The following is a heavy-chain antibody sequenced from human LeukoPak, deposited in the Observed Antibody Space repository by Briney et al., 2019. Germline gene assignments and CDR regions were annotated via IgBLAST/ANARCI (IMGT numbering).Heavy chain of an antibody. D-gene: IGHD6-13*01. CDR1: GGSFSDYY. CDR2: INHSGST. J-gene: IGHJ5*02. Sequence: PSETLSLTCAVYGGSFSDYYWSWIRQPPGKGLEWIGEINHSGSTNYNPSLKSRVTMSVDTSKNQFSLKLSSVTAANTPVYYCARAVGGYSNHSGPGTLVTVSS. CDR3: ARAVGGYSNH. V-gene: IGHV4-34*01.